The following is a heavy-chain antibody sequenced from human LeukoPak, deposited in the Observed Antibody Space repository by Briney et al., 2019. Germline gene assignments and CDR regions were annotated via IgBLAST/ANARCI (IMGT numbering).Heavy chain of an antibody. V-gene: IGHV3-21*01. Sequence: GSLRLSCAASGFTFSTHTMNWVRQAPGKGLEWVSSISSTSSYYAESVKGRFTIFRDNAKNSLYLHMNSLKADDTAVYYCVRIPNSAGFPNWLDPWGQGTPVTVSS. CDR3: VRIPNSAGFPNWLDP. CDR2: ISSTSS. J-gene: IGHJ5*02. D-gene: IGHD6-19*01. CDR1: GFTFSTHT.